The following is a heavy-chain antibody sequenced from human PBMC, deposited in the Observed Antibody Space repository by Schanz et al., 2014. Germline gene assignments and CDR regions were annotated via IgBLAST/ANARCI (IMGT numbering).Heavy chain of an antibody. Sequence: EVQLVESGGGLIQPGGSLRLSCAASGFTFSNYTMYWVRQAPGKGLEWVSSITSTSRYIYYADSLKGRFTISRDSARNSLYLQMSSLRAEDTAVYYCARGTPFLCDYWGQGTLVTVSS. CDR3: ARGTPFLCDY. CDR2: ITSTSRYI. J-gene: IGHJ4*02. CDR1: GFTFSNYT. D-gene: IGHD3-16*01. V-gene: IGHV3-21*01.